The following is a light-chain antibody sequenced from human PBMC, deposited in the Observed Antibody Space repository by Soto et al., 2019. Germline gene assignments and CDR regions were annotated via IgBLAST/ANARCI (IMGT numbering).Light chain of an antibody. J-gene: IGLJ2*01. CDR2: DNT. V-gene: IGLV1-40*01. CDR1: RSNIGAGYA. CDR3: QSYDTSLSASV. Sequence: QSALTQPASVSGSPGQSITISCTGSRSNIGAGYAVHWYQQLPGTAPKLLIYDNTNWPSGVPDRFSASESGTSASLAITGLQSEDEADYYCQSYDTSLSASVFGGGTKLTVL.